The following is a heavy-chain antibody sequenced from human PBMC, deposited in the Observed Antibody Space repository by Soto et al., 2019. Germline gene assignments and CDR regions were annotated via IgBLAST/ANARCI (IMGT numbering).Heavy chain of an antibody. V-gene: IGHV3-23*01. CDR1: GFTFITYA. J-gene: IGHJ4*02. CDR2: ISGSGGST. Sequence: HPGGSLRLSCAASGFTFITYAMSWVRQAPGKGLEWVSAISGSGGSTYYADSVKGRFTISRDNSRNTLYLQMSSLRAEDTAVYYCAKDSMRVNDYWSGYDYWGQGTLVTVSS. CDR3: AKDSMRVNDYWSGYDY. D-gene: IGHD3-3*01.